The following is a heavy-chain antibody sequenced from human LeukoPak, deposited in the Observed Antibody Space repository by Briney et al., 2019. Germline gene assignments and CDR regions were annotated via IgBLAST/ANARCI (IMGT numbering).Heavy chain of an antibody. CDR2: ISSSSSYI. V-gene: IGHV3-21*01. J-gene: IGHJ4*02. Sequence: GGSLRLSCAASGFTFSSYSMNWVRQAPGKGLEWVSSISSSSSYIYYADSVKGRFTISRDNAKNSLYLQMNSLRAEDTAVYYCAAVRGSYYGDFDYWGQGTLVTVSS. D-gene: IGHD1-26*01. CDR3: AAVRGSYYGDFDY. CDR1: GFTFSSYS.